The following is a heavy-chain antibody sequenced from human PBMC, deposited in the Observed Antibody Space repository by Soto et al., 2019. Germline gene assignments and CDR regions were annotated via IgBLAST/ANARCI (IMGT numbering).Heavy chain of an antibody. Sequence: QVQLVQSGAEVRKPGSSVNVSCKSLVSTFNASIIIWLRQAPGQGLEWRGGIILMFSTLHYAQKFQGRVTITADESTSTAYMELSGLTSDDTAVYYCARAPDYYDSSGPFDYWGQGTLVTVSS. J-gene: IGHJ4*02. CDR2: IILMFSTL. CDR3: ARAPDYYDSSGPFDY. D-gene: IGHD3-22*01. CDR1: VSTFNASI. V-gene: IGHV1-69*12.